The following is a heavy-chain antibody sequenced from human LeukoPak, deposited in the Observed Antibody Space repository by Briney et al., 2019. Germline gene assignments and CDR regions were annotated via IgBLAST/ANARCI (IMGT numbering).Heavy chain of an antibody. CDR1: GGSISSYY. Sequence: SETLSLTCTVSGGSISSYYWTWIRQPPGKGLEWIGYIHCSGNTNYNPSLRSRVTISVDTSNNQFSLNLSTVTAADTGVYYCARTGYSLLVDSWGQGTLVTVSS. CDR2: IHCSGNT. V-gene: IGHV4-59*08. CDR3: ARTGYSLLVDS. J-gene: IGHJ4*02. D-gene: IGHD5-18*01.